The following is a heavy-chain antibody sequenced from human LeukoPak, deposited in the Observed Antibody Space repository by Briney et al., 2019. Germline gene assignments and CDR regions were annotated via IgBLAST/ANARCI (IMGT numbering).Heavy chain of an antibody. V-gene: IGHV3-74*01. D-gene: IGHD6-19*01. CDR3: AKVTAVASTGALDY. CDR1: GFTFSSYW. Sequence: GGSLGLSCAASGFTFSSYWTHWVRQAPGKGLVWVSRINSDGSSTTYADSVKGRFTISRDNAKNTLYLQMNSLRADDTAVYYCAKVTAVASTGALDYWGQGTMVTVSS. CDR2: INSDGSST. J-gene: IGHJ4*02.